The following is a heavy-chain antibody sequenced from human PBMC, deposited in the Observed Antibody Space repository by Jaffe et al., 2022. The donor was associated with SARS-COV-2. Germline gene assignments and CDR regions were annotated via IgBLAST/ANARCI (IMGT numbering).Heavy chain of an antibody. D-gene: IGHD3-22*01. Sequence: EVQLVESGGGLVQPGGSLRLSCAASGFTFSSYAMGWVRQAPGKGLEWVSEISDNGGTTHYAVSVKGRFTISRDNSKNTLDLQMNSLRAEDTAVYYCAQGDFFDTNDFHSWGQGTLVTVSS. CDR1: GFTFSSYA. J-gene: IGHJ4*02. CDR2: ISDNGGTT. V-gene: IGHV3-23*04. CDR3: AQGDFFDTNDFHS.